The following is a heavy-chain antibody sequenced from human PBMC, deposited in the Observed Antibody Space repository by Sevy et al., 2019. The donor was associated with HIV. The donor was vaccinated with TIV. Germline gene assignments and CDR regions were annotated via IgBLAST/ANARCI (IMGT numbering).Heavy chain of an antibody. CDR3: ARSPLASIPHV. CDR1: GGSISSGGYY. CDR2: IYYSGST. V-gene: IGHV4-31*03. J-gene: IGHJ6*04. Sequence: SETLSLTCTVSGGSISSGGYYWSWIRQHPGKGLEWIGYIYYSGSTYYNPSLKSRVTISVDTSKNQFSLKLSSVTAANTAVYYCARSPLASIPHVWGKGTTVTVSS. D-gene: IGHD2-21*01.